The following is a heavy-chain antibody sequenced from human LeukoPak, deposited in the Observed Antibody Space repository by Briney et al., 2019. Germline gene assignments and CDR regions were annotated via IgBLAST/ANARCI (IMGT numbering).Heavy chain of an antibody. CDR3: ARDGGWSSTSCYVS. V-gene: IGHV3-21*01. J-gene: IGHJ4*02. CDR1: GYTFSSYS. D-gene: IGHD2-2*01. CDR2: ISSSSSYI. Sequence: GGSLRLSCAASGYTFSSYSMNWVRQAPGKGLEWVSSISSSSSYIYYADSVKGRFTISRDNAKNSLYLQMNSLRAEDTAVYYCARDGGWSSTSCYVSWGQGTLVTVSS.